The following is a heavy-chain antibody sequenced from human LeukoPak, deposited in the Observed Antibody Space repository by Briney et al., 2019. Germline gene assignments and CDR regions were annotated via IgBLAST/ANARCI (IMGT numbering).Heavy chain of an antibody. CDR2: IYYSGST. CDR1: GFTFSSYE. CDR3: ARQPYIVARPSHYYGMDV. V-gene: IGHV4-59*08. D-gene: IGHD6-6*01. J-gene: IGHJ6*02. Sequence: PGGSLRLSCAASGFTFSSYEMNWVRQAPGKGLEWVGYIYYSGSTYYNPSLKSRVTLSLDTSKNQFSLNVSSVTAADTAVYYCARQPYIVARPSHYYGMDVWGQGTTVTVSS.